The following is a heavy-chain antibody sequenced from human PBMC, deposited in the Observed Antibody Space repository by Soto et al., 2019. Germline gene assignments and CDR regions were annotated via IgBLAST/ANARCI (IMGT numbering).Heavy chain of an antibody. CDR3: AEDGASRSDLYRGS. Sequence: PAGSLRPSCEASGFTFSNYALSRVRQAPGQGLEWVSDISGSGGSTYYADSVKGRFTISRDNSMNTLFLQMNSWIGEDTVVYYCAEDGASRSDLYRGSWGQVSLVTIFS. V-gene: IGHV3-23*01. CDR2: ISGSGGST. J-gene: IGHJ5*02. D-gene: IGHD5-12*01. CDR1: GFTFSNYA.